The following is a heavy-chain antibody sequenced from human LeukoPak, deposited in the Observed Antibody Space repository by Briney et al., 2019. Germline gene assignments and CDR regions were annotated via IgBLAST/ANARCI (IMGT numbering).Heavy chain of an antibody. CDR3: ARGGCSSTSCYWTSEPRYMDV. J-gene: IGHJ6*03. CDR1: GYTFTSYG. D-gene: IGHD2-2*01. Sequence: GASVKVSCKASGYTFTSYGICWVRQAPGQGLEWMGWISAYNGNTNYALKLQGRITMTTDTSTSTAYMGLRSLRSDDTAVYYCARGGCSSTSCYWTSEPRYMDVWGKGTTVTVSS. V-gene: IGHV1-18*01. CDR2: ISAYNGNT.